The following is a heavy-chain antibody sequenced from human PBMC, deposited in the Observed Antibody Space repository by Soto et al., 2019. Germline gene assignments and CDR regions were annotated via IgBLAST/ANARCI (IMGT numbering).Heavy chain of an antibody. CDR2: IFYNGST. J-gene: IGHJ2*01. V-gene: IGHV4-31*03. CDR1: GDSISSGHYF. Sequence: QVQLQESGPGLVKPSQTLSLTCTVSGDSISSGHYFWSWIRQLPGKGLEWIENIFYNGSTYYNPSLKSRITLSLDTSKSQFSLKVSSVPAADTAVYFCARDRYFDLWGRGTLVTVSS. CDR3: ARDRYFDL.